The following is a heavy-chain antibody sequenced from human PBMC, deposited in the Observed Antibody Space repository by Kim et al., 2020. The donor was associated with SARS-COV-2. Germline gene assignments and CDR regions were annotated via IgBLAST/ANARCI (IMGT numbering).Heavy chain of an antibody. V-gene: IGHV1-69*13. CDR3: ATTFVVVPAAIYYSYYGMDA. Sequence: SVKVSCKASGGTFSSYAISWVRQAPGQGLEWMGGIIPIFGTANYAQKFQGRVTITADESTSTAYMELSSLRSEDTAVYYCATTFVVVPAAIYYSYYGMDAWGHGPTVTVSS. CDR2: IIPIFGTA. D-gene: IGHD2-2*01. CDR1: GGTFSSYA. J-gene: IGHJ6*02.